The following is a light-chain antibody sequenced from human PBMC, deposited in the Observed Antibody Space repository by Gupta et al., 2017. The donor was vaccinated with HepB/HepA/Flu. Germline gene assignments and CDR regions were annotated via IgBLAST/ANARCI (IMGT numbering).Light chain of an antibody. CDR1: SLRRYY. J-gene: IGLJ1*01. Sequence: VVLGQTARIICQGDSLRRYYARGYQQKPGQAPVLLIQGHNNRPSGIPDRFTVSSSRNTASLTITGAQAHAEADYDYHSRANSGNHYVFGTGTKVTVL. V-gene: IGLV3-19*01. CDR3: HSRANSGNHYV. CDR2: GHN.